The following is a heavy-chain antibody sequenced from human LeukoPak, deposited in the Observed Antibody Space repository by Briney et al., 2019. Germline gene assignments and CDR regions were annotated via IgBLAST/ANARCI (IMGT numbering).Heavy chain of an antibody. D-gene: IGHD5-18*01. J-gene: IGHJ4*02. V-gene: IGHV3-74*01. Sequence: GGSLRLSCAASGFTFSSYWMHWVRQAPGKGLVWVAHSNTDGSVISHADSVKGRLTISRDNAKNTLYLEMNSLRVEDTAMYYCARVPTNTYGLGEWGQGTLVSVSS. CDR1: GFTFSSYW. CDR2: SNTDGSVI. CDR3: ARVPTNTYGLGE.